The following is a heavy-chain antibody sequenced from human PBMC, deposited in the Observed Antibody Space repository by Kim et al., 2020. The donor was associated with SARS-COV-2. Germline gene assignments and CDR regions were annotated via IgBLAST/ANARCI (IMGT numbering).Heavy chain of an antibody. Sequence: TVKVSCKASGGTFSSYAISWVRQAPGQGLEWMGGIIPIFGTANYAQKFQGRVTITADESTSTAYMELSSLRSEDTAVYYCAIYSSGGIFYFDYWGQGTLVTVSS. J-gene: IGHJ4*02. CDR3: AIYSSGGIFYFDY. CDR1: GGTFSSYA. V-gene: IGHV1-69*13. CDR2: IIPIFGTA. D-gene: IGHD6-19*01.